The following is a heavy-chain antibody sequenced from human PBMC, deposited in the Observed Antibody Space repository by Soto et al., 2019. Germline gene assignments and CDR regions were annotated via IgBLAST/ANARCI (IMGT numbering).Heavy chain of an antibody. J-gene: IGHJ6*02. CDR1: GFTFTNYA. Sequence: QGQLVESGGGVVQPERSLGLSCAASGFTFTNYAMYWVRQAPGKGLEWVTVISYDGGKKYYADSVKGRFTISRDNSKNTLYLQMNSLRPEDTAVYYCARAWRAGHCSNAVCPYGVDVWGQGTTVTVSS. CDR3: ARAWRAGHCSNAVCPYGVDV. CDR2: ISYDGGKK. D-gene: IGHD2-8*01. V-gene: IGHV3-30-3*01.